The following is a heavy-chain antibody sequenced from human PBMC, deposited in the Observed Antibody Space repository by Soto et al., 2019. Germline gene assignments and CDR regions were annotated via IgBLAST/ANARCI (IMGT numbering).Heavy chain of an antibody. J-gene: IGHJ5*02. V-gene: IGHV4-34*01. CDR3: ARGYLSGRGSGSYYKWGFDP. D-gene: IGHD3-10*01. Sequence: GSLRLSCAASGFTFSDYYMSWIRQAPGKGLEWIGEINHSGSTNYNPSLKSRVTISVDTSKNQFSLKLSSVTAADTAVYYCARGYLSGRGSGSYYKWGFDPWGQGTLVTVSS. CDR1: GFTFSDYY. CDR2: INHSGST.